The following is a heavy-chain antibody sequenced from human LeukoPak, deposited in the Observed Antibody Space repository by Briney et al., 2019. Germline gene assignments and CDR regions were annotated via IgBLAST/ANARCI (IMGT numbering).Heavy chain of an antibody. CDR3: ATEIHFSGSYPSLNDY. Sequence: PGGSLRLSCAASGFTFSSYAMTWVRQAPGKGLEWVGRITSKTDGGTTDYAAPVKGRFTVSRDDSKNTLYLQINSLRTEDTAVYYCATEIHFSGSYPSLNDYWGQGTLVTVSS. CDR1: GFTFSSYA. D-gene: IGHD3-10*01. V-gene: IGHV3-15*01. J-gene: IGHJ4*02. CDR2: ITSKTDGGTT.